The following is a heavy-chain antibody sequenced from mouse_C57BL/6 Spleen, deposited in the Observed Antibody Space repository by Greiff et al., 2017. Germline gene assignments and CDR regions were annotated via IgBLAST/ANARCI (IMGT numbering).Heavy chain of an antibody. D-gene: IGHD2-4*01. CDR1: GYTFTDYY. J-gene: IGHJ4*01. Sequence: VQLKQSGPELVKPGASVKISCKASGYTFTDYYMNWVKQSHGKSLEWIGDINPNNGGTSYNQKFKGKATLTVDKSSSTAYMELRSLTSEDSAVYYCARGDYDVSDAMDYWGQGTSVTVSS. V-gene: IGHV1-26*01. CDR3: ARGDYDVSDAMDY. CDR2: INPNNGGT.